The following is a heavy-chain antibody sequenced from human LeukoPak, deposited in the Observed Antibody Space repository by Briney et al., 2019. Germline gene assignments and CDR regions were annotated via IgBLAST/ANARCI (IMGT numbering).Heavy chain of an antibody. V-gene: IGHV1-8*01. Sequence: ASVKVSCTASGYTFTSYDFNWVRQATGQRPEWMGWMSPNSGDTGYAQKFQDRVTMTRNTSISTAYMELSSLRSDDTAVYYCAREHRDSLYFDYWGQGTLVTVSS. CDR3: AREHRDSLYFDY. J-gene: IGHJ4*02. CDR2: MSPNSGDT. CDR1: GYTFTSYD. D-gene: IGHD5-24*01.